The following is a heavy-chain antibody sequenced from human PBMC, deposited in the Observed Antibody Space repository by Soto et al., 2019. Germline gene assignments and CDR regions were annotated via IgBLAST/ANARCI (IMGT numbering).Heavy chain of an antibody. J-gene: IGHJ5*02. CDR1: GFSFTGYY. V-gene: IGHV1-2*02. CDR3: AKDITRQLSYWLDP. Sequence: ASVKVSCKASGFSFTGYYIHWLRQAPGQGLEWMGWINAHAGGTEYEQKFQGRVTLTRDTSISTAYMTLSSLRSDDTAIYYCAKDITRQLSYWLDPWGQGTQVTVSS. CDR2: INAHAGGT. D-gene: IGHD6-6*01.